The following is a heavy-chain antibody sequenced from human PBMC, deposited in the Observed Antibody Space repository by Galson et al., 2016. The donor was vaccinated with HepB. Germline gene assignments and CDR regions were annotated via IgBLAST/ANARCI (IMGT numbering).Heavy chain of an antibody. D-gene: IGHD1-7*01. CDR1: GYTFTDSF. J-gene: IGHJ4*02. CDR3: ARNLGFNLNSHILNYCDY. V-gene: IGHV1-2*02. CDR2: INPNSGGT. Sequence: SVKVSCKASGYTFTDSFIHWVRQARGQGLEWMGYINPNSGGTNFAQKFQDRVTMTRATSIGTAHMEMSRLTSDDTAIYYCARNLGFNLNSHILNYCDYLGQGTLVTVSS.